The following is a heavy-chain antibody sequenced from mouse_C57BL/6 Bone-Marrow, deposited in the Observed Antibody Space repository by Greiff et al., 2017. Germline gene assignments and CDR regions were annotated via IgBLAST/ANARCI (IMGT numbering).Heavy chain of an antibody. Sequence: QVQLQQPGAELVKPGASVKLSCKASGYTFTSYWMQLVKQRPGQGLEWIGEIDPSDSYTNYNQKFKGKATLTVDTSSSTAYMQLSSLTSEDSAVYYCSPYYGSSLAWFAYWGQGTLVTVSA. CDR2: IDPSDSYT. J-gene: IGHJ3*01. CDR3: SPYYGSSLAWFAY. V-gene: IGHV1-50*01. CDR1: GYTFTSYW. D-gene: IGHD1-1*01.